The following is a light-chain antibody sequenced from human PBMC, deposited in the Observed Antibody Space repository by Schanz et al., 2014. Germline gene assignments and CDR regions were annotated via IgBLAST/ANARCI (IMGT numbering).Light chain of an antibody. J-gene: IGKJ2*01. CDR1: QTITPSS. Sequence: EIVLTQSPATLSLSPGEGATLSCRASQTITPSSLAWYQQKPGQAPRLLIYGASTRATGIPARFSGSGSGTEFTLTISSLQSEDFAIYYCQQYNTWPPKYTFGQGTKLESK. V-gene: IGKV3-15*01. CDR3: QQYNTWPPKYT. CDR2: GAS.